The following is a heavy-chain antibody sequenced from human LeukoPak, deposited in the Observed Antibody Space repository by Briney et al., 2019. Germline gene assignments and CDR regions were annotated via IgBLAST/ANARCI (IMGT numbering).Heavy chain of an antibody. Sequence: PGGSLRLSCAASGFTFSSYAMSWVRQAPGKGLEWVSAISGSGGSTYYADSVKGRFTISRDNAKNSLYLQMSSLRDEDAAVYYCAREGGSYSSPFDYWGQGTLVTVSS. CDR2: ISGSGGST. J-gene: IGHJ4*02. CDR1: GFTFSSYA. D-gene: IGHD1-26*01. V-gene: IGHV3-23*01. CDR3: AREGGSYSSPFDY.